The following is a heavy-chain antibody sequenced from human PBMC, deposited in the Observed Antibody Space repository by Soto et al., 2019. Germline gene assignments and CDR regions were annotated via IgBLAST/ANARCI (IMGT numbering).Heavy chain of an antibody. D-gene: IGHD5-12*01. Sequence: GGSLRLSCAASGFTFSSYSMNWVRQAPGKGLEWVSYISSSSSTIYYADSVKGRFTISRDNAKNSLYLQMNSLRDEDTAVYYCARDFGRDGYNLGTGNYYYYYGMDVWGQGTTVTVSS. J-gene: IGHJ6*02. CDR1: GFTFSSYS. CDR3: ARDFGRDGYNLGTGNYYYYYGMDV. CDR2: ISSSSSTI. V-gene: IGHV3-48*02.